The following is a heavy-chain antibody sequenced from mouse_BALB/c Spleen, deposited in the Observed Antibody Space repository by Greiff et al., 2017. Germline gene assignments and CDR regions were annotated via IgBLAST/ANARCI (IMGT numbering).Heavy chain of an antibody. D-gene: IGHD4-1*01. CDR3: TSLGHFDY. Sequence: SGAELVRPGASVTLSCKASGYAFTDYEMHWVKQTPVHGLEWIGAIDPETGGTAYNQKFKGKATLTADKSSSTAYMELRSLTSEDSAVYYCTSLGHFDYWGQGTTLTVSS. CDR2: IDPETGGT. CDR1: GYAFTDYE. J-gene: IGHJ2*01. V-gene: IGHV1-15*01.